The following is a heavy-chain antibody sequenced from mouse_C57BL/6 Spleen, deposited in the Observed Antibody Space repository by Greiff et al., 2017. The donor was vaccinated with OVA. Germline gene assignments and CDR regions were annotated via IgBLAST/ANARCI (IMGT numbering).Heavy chain of an antibody. V-gene: IGHV1-69*01. CDR1: GYTFTSYW. Sequence: QVQLQQPGAELVMPGASVKLSCKASGYTFTSYWMHWVKQRPGQGLEWIGEIDPSDSYTNYNQKFKGKSTLTVDKSSSTAYMQLSSLTSEDSADYYSARSTYFDYWGQGTTLTVSS. CDR3: ARSTYFDY. CDR2: IDPSDSYT. J-gene: IGHJ2*01.